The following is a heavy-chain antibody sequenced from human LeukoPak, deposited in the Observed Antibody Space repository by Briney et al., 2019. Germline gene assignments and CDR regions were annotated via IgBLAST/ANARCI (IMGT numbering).Heavy chain of an antibody. CDR1: GFTFSSYW. V-gene: IGHV3-74*01. D-gene: IGHD1-26*01. CDR2: IDSDGSST. CDR3: ARVVGAHGPFDY. Sequence: GGSLRLSCAASGFTFSSYWMHWVRQAPGKGLVWDSRIDSDGSSTSYADSVKGRFTISRDNAKNTLYLQMNSLRAEDTAVYYCARVVGAHGPFDYWGQGTLVTVSS. J-gene: IGHJ4*02.